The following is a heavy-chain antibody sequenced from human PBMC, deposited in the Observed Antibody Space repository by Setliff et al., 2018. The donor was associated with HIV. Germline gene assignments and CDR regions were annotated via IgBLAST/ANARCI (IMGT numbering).Heavy chain of an antibody. V-gene: IGHV4-39*07. CDR2: SYHSGSP. CDR1: GGSISRSSYY. CDR3: ARLEKLDDISYFDY. D-gene: IGHD3-3*02. J-gene: IGHJ4*02. Sequence: SETLSLTCTVSGGSISRSSYYWGWIRQPPGKGLEWIGYSYHSGSPSYNPSLKSRTTISVDTSKNEFSLKLSSVTAADTAVYFCARLEKLDDISYFDYWGQGTLVTVSS.